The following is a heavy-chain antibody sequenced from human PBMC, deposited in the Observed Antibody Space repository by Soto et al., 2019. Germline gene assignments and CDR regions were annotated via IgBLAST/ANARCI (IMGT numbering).Heavy chain of an antibody. CDR3: AKEEGF. J-gene: IGHJ4*02. CDR1: GFTFSSYG. Sequence: QVQLVESGGGVVQPGRSLRLSCAASGFTFSSYGMHWDRQAPGKGLEWVAVISYDGSNKYYADSVKGRFTISRDNSKNTLYLQMNSLRAADTAVYYCAKEEGFWGQGTLVTVSS. CDR2: ISYDGSNK. V-gene: IGHV3-30*18.